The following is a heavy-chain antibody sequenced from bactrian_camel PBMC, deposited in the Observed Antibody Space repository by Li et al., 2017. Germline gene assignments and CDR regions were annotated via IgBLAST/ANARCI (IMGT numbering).Heavy chain of an antibody. V-gene: IGHV3S40*01. CDR1: GFTFSSDY. CDR2: INPDGGTT. Sequence: VQLVESGGGLVQPGGSLRLSCAASGFTFSSDYMSWVRQAPGKGLEWVGGINPDGGTTYYPDSVKGRFTISRDNAKDTLYLQMNSLKIEDTVVYYCALGSSRQATMIARGKGTQVTVS. D-gene: IGHD3*01. J-gene: IGHJ4*01.